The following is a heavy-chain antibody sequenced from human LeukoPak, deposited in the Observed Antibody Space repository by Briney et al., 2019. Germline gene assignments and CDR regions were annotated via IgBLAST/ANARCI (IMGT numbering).Heavy chain of an antibody. J-gene: IGHJ3*02. D-gene: IGHD1-26*01. CDR1: GGSISSSNW. CDR2: IYHSGST. Sequence: PSETLSLTCAVSGGSISSSNWWSWVRQPPGKGLEWIGEIYHSGSTNYNPSLKSRVTISVDKSKNQFSLKLSSVTAADTAVYYCARYVIVGAIGDAFDIWGQGTMVTVSS. CDR3: ARYVIVGAIGDAFDI. V-gene: IGHV4-4*02.